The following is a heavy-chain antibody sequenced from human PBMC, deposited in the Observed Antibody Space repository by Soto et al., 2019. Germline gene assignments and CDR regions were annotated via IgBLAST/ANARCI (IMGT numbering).Heavy chain of an antibody. CDR1: GFTFDDYA. J-gene: IGHJ1*01. Sequence: EVQLVESGGGLVQPGRSLRLSCAASGFTFDDYAMHWVRQVPGKGLEWVSGINWNSGSIGYADSVKGRFAISRDNAKNSLHLQMNSLSAEDTAFYYCVKDESINWYSGHFRHWGQGTLVTVS. CDR2: INWNSGSI. D-gene: IGHD6-13*01. CDR3: VKDESINWYSGHFRH. V-gene: IGHV3-9*01.